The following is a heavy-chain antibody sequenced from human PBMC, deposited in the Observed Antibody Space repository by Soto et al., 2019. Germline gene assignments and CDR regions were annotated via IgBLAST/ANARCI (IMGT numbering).Heavy chain of an antibody. V-gene: IGHV3-66*01. D-gene: IGHD2-2*01. CDR1: GFTVSSNY. Sequence: EVQLVESGGGLVQPGGSLRLSCAASGFTVSSNYMNWVRQAPGKGLDWVSIIYSGGSTYYADSVKGRFTISRDKSKNTLCLQMNILKAEDTAVYYCATCTGTSGYGPAGYYYGMDVWGQGTTVTVSS. CDR2: IYSGGST. CDR3: ATCTGTSGYGPAGYYYGMDV. J-gene: IGHJ6*02.